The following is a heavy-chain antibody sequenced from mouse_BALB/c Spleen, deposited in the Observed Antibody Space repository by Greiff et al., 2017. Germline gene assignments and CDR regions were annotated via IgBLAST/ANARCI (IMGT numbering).Heavy chain of an antibody. CDR1: GFTFSSYA. CDR3: AREGGNYGAMDY. V-gene: IGHV5-9-4*01. Sequence: EVKLMESGGGLVKPGGSLKLSCAASGFTFSSYAMSWVRQSPEKRLEWVAEISSGGSYTYYPDTVTGRFTISRDNAKNTLYLEMSSLRSEDTAMYYCAREGGNYGAMDYWGQGTSVTVSS. CDR2: ISSGGSYT. D-gene: IGHD2-1*01. J-gene: IGHJ4*01.